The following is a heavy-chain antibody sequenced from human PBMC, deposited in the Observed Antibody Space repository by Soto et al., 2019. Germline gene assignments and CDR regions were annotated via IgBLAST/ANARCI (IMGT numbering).Heavy chain of an antibody. D-gene: IGHD5-12*01. J-gene: IGHJ5*02. Sequence: ASVKVSCKASGGTFSSYAISWVRQAPGQGLEWMGGIIPIFGTANYAQKFQGRVTITADESTSTAYMELSSLRSEDTAVYYCAREERDGYNYGWFDPWGQGTLVTVSS. CDR2: IIPIFGTA. CDR1: GGTFSSYA. V-gene: IGHV1-69*13. CDR3: AREERDGYNYGWFDP.